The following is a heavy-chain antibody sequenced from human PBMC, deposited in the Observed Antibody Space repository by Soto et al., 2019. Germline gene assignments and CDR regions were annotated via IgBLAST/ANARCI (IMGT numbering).Heavy chain of an antibody. V-gene: IGHV4-30-4*01. CDR1: GGSISVYY. CDR2: ISYSGST. Sequence: SETLSLTCSVSGGSISVYYWSWIRQPPGKGLEWIGFISYSGSTYYSLSLKSRVTISVDTSKNQFSLNLSFVTAADTAVYYCATMGTPATGLYYFDYWGQGTLVTVS. CDR3: ATMGTPATGLYYFDY. J-gene: IGHJ4*02. D-gene: IGHD5-18*01.